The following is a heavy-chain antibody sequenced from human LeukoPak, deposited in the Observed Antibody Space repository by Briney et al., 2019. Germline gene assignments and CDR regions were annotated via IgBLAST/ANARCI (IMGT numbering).Heavy chain of an antibody. Sequence: SVKVSCKASGYTFTTYDINWVRQAPGQGLEWMGRIIPILGIANYAQKFQGRVTITADKSTSTAYMELSSLRSEDTAVYYCARATQPHYYDSSGYLFGGQGTLVTVSS. CDR3: ARATQPHYYDSSGYLF. J-gene: IGHJ4*02. CDR1: GYTFTTYD. V-gene: IGHV1-69*04. CDR2: IIPILGIA. D-gene: IGHD3-22*01.